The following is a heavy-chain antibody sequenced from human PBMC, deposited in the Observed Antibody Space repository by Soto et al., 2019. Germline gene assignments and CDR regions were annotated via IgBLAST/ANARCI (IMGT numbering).Heavy chain of an antibody. Sequence: ASVKVSCKASGYSFTNYGVSWVRKAPGQGLEWMGWISGYNGNTHYARSFQGRITVTTNTSTSPAYMELGSLRSDDTAVYYCARDMEGHCITTDCQSFLNDGFDIWGQGTLVTVSS. CDR1: GYSFTNYG. V-gene: IGHV1-18*01. CDR2: ISGYNGNT. D-gene: IGHD2-2*01. J-gene: IGHJ3*02. CDR3: ARDMEGHCITTDCQSFLNDGFDI.